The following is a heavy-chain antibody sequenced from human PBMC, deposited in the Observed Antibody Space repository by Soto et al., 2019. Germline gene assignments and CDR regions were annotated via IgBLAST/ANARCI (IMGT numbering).Heavy chain of an antibody. CDR3: ARATDNLITIYYGVDV. CDR2: INAGNGNT. V-gene: IGHV1-3*01. CDR1: GYTFTKYF. Sequence: ASVNVSCKASGYTFTKYFIHWVRQAPGQRLEWMGWINAGNGNTKYSQKFQVRSIMTRDTSARTAYMELSSLRSEDTAVYYCARATDNLITIYYGVDVWGQGTTVTVSS. J-gene: IGHJ6*02. D-gene: IGHD3-10*01.